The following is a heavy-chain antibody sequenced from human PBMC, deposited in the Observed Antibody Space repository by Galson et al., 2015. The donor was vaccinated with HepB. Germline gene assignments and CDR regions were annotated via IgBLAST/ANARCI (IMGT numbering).Heavy chain of an antibody. CDR2: IYYSGST. Sequence: ETLSLTCTVSGGSISSSSYYWGWIRQPPGKGLEWIGSIYYSGSTYYNPSLKSRVTISVDTSKNQFSLKLSSVTAADTAVYYCARARGESATAINYWGQGTLVTVSS. CDR1: GGSISSSSYY. V-gene: IGHV4-39*07. CDR3: ARARGESATAINY. D-gene: IGHD2-21*02. J-gene: IGHJ4*02.